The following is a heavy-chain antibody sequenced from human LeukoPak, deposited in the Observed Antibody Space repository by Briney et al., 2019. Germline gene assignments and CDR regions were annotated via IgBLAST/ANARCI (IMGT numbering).Heavy chain of an antibody. CDR2: IYYSGST. D-gene: IGHD6-13*01. Sequence: SETLSLTCTVSGGSISSSSYYWGWTRQPPGKGLEWIGSIYYSGSTYHNPSLKSRVTISVDTSKNQFSLKLSSVTAADTAVYYCARGDPPGIAAVNWFDPWGQGTLVTVSS. CDR1: GGSISSSSYY. J-gene: IGHJ5*02. CDR3: ARGDPPGIAAVNWFDP. V-gene: IGHV4-39*07.